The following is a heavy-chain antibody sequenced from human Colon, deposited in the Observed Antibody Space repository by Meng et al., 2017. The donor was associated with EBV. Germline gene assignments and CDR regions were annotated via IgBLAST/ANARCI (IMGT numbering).Heavy chain of an antibody. CDR1: GFTFSSYA. J-gene: IGHJ5*02. CDR2: ISGSGGST. Sequence: QLLGSGGGLVQPGGFLRLSCAASGFTFSSYAMSWVGQAPGKGLEWVSSISGSGGSTYYSDSVKGRFTISRDNSKNTLYLQMNSLRAEDTAVYYCAPRKDYGAPWGQGTLVTVSS. CDR3: APRKDYGAP. D-gene: IGHD4-17*01. V-gene: IGHV3-23*01.